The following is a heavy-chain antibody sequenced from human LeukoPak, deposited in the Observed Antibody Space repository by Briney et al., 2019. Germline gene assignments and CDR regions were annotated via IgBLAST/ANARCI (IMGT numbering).Heavy chain of an antibody. CDR1: GYTFTSYY. CDR2: INPSGGST. CDR3: ARAPPERGYFDY. V-gene: IGHV1-46*01. J-gene: IGHJ4*02. Sequence: ASVKVSCKASGYTFTSYYMHWVRQAPGQGLEWMGIINPSGGSTSYAQKLQGRVTMTRDTSTSTVYMELSSLRSEDTAVYYCARAPPERGYFDYWGQGTLVTVSS.